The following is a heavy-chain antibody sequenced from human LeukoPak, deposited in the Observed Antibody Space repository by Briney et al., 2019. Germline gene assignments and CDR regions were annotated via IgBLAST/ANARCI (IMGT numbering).Heavy chain of an antibody. CDR3: ARERSSSGGHSWFDP. V-gene: IGHV4-39*07. CDR1: GGYIITSGHY. J-gene: IGHJ5*02. Sequence: PSETLSLTCTVSGGYIITSGHYWGWIRQPPGKRLEWIGSIYYTGVTSTNPFFRSRMSISVDTSKNQFSLNLTSVTAADAAVYYCARERSSSGGHSWFDPWGQGPRSPSPQ. D-gene: IGHD4-23*01. CDR2: IYYTGVT.